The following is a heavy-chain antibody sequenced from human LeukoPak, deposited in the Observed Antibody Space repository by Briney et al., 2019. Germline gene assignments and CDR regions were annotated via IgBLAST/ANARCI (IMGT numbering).Heavy chain of an antibody. CDR2: ISSSSSYI. J-gene: IGHJ4*02. CDR1: GFTFSSYS. V-gene: IGHV3-21*01. Sequence: GGSLRLSCAASGFTFSSYSMNWVRQAPGKGLEWVSSISSSSSYIYYADSVKGRFTISRDNAKNSLYLQMNSLRAEDTAVYYCARGRLGQYYFDYWGQGTLVTVSS. CDR3: ARGRLGQYYFDY. D-gene: IGHD3-9*01.